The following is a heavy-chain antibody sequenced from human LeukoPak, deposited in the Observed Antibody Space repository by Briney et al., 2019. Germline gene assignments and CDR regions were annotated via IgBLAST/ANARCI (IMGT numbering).Heavy chain of an antibody. CDR1: GYTFTTYW. CDR3: ARSFHSNTMDV. D-gene: IGHD2-15*01. CDR2: IYPGDSDT. V-gene: IGHV5-51*01. J-gene: IGHJ6*02. Sequence: GESLKISCQGSGYTFTTYWIGWVRQMPGKGVGWMGIIYPGDSDTSYSPSFQGQATFSADKPISTAYLQWRSLKASDTAMYYCARSFHSNTMDVWGQGTTVTVSS.